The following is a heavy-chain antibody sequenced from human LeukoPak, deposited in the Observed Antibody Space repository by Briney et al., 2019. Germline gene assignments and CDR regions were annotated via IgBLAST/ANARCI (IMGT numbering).Heavy chain of an antibody. D-gene: IGHD1-26*01. CDR1: GGSISSSSYC. J-gene: IGHJ5*02. V-gene: IGHV4-39*01. CDR3: ATGKRVGGSTRWFDP. Sequence: SETLSLTCTVSGGSISSSSYCWGWIRQPPGKGLEWIGSIYYSGSTYYNPSLKSRVTISVDTSKNQFSLKLSSVTAADTAVYYCATGKRVGGSTRWFDPWGQGTLVTVSS. CDR2: IYYSGST.